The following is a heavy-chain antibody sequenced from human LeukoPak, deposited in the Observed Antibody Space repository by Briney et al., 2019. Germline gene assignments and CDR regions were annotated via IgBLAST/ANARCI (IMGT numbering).Heavy chain of an antibody. D-gene: IGHD3-3*01. Sequence: PSETLSLTCTVSGGSISSYYWSWIRQPPGKGLEWIGYIYYSGSTNYNPSLKSRVTISVDTSKNQFSLKLSSVTAADTAVYYCARGGRYFWNWFDPWGQGTLVTVSS. CDR2: IYYSGST. CDR1: GGSISSYY. J-gene: IGHJ5*02. V-gene: IGHV4-59*01. CDR3: ARGGRYFWNWFDP.